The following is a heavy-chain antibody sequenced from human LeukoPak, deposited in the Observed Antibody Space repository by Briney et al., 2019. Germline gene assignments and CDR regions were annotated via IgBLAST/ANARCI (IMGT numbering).Heavy chain of an antibody. CDR1: AFTFKNYW. J-gene: IGHJ6*02. Sequence: PGGSLRLSCEASAFTFKNYWMHWVRQVPGKGLEWVSGINGDMRSTNYADSVKGRFTITRDNARSTLFLQMNSLGTEDTAVYYCAKDRGAPDFYYYYYGMDVWGQGTTVTVSS. CDR2: INGDMRST. D-gene: IGHD1-14*01. V-gene: IGHV3-74*01. CDR3: AKDRGAPDFYYYYYGMDV.